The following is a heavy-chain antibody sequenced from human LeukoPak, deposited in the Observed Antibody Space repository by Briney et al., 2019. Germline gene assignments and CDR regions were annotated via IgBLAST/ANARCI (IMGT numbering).Heavy chain of an antibody. CDR3: AGDLVVVAGAFDY. V-gene: IGHV3-21*01. Sequence: GGSLRLSCAASGFTFSSYSMNWVRQAPGKGLEWVSSISSSSSYIYYADSVKGRFTFSRGNAKNSLYLQMNSLRAEDTAVYYCAGDLVVVAGAFDYWGQGTLVTVSS. D-gene: IGHD2-15*01. J-gene: IGHJ4*02. CDR1: GFTFSSYS. CDR2: ISSSSSYI.